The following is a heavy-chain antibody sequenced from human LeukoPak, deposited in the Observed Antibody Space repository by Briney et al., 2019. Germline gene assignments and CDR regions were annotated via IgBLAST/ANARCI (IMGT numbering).Heavy chain of an antibody. J-gene: IGHJ5*02. CDR3: ARGYYDSMDGYNWFDP. CDR2: IYYSGST. D-gene: IGHD3-22*01. Sequence: SETLSLTCTVSGGSISSYYWSWIRQPPGKGLEWIGYIYYSGSTNYNPSLKSRVTISVDTSKNQFSLKLSSVTAADTAVYYCARGYYDSMDGYNWFDPWGQGTLVTVSS. CDR1: GGSISSYY. V-gene: IGHV4-59*01.